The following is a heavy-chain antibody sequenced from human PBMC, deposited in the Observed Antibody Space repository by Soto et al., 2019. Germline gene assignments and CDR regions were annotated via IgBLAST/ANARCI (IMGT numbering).Heavy chain of an antibody. J-gene: IGHJ6*02. CDR1: GFTFSSDA. Sequence: GGALRLSCAASGFTFSSDAMSWVRQAPGKGLEWVSAISGSGGSTYYADSVKGRFTISRDNSKNTLYLQMNSLRAEDTAVYYCAKDIWGAPVRPYGMDVWGQGTTVTVSS. CDR2: ISGSGGST. V-gene: IGHV3-23*01. D-gene: IGHD1-26*01. CDR3: AKDIWGAPVRPYGMDV.